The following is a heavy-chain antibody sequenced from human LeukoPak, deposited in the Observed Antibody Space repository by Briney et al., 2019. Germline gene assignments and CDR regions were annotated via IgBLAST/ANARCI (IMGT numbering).Heavy chain of an antibody. V-gene: IGHV4-4*07. CDR1: GGSISSYY. CDR2: IYTSGST. CDR3: ARSAITTVRGAKNWFDP. J-gene: IGHJ5*02. Sequence: SETLSLTCTVSGGSISSYYWSWIRQPAGKGLEWIGRIYTSGSTNYNPSLKSRVTMSVDTSKNQFSLKLSSVTAADTAVYYCARSAITTVRGAKNWFDPWGQGTLVTVSS. D-gene: IGHD3-10*01.